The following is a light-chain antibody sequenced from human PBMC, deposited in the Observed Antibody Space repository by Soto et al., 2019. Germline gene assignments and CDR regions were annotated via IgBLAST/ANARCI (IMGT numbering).Light chain of an antibody. Sequence: EIVLTQSPGTLSLSPVARATLSCRPSQSVSNNYLAWYQQKTGQAHRLIIYGASSRATGISDRFSGSGSGTDFTLTISRLETEELAVYDCQQYGSSPWTVGQGTKGEIK. CDR2: GAS. V-gene: IGKV3-20*01. J-gene: IGKJ1*01. CDR3: QQYGSSPWT. CDR1: QSVSNNY.